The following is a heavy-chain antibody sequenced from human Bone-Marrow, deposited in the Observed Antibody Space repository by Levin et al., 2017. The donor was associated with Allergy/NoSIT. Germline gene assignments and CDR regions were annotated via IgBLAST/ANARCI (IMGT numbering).Heavy chain of an antibody. CDR3: GREYYGYYDY. J-gene: IGHJ4*02. V-gene: IGHV3-72*01. CDR2: IRNKPNKYRT. Sequence: PGGSLRLSCAASGFTFSDNYMGWLRQAPGKGLEWVGRIRNKPNKYRTEYAVSVTGRFTISRDDSKKALHLQMNSLKTEDTAMYYCGREYYGYYDYWGQGTLVTVSS. CDR1: GFTFSDNY. D-gene: IGHD4-17*01.